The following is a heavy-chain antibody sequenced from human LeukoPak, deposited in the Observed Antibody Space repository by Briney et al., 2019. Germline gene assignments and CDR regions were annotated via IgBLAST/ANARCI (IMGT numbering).Heavy chain of an antibody. Sequence: PSETLSLTCAVSGGSVSNDDFYWVWIRQPPGKGLEWIGSLTYSGRSFSNPSLKSRVTTSVDTSKNQIFLKLSSVTAADTAVYYCARHKRDSGSYYFDYWGQGTLVTVSS. J-gene: IGHJ4*02. V-gene: IGHV4-39*01. D-gene: IGHD1-26*01. CDR1: GGSVSNDDFY. CDR2: LTYSGRS. CDR3: ARHKRDSGSYYFDY.